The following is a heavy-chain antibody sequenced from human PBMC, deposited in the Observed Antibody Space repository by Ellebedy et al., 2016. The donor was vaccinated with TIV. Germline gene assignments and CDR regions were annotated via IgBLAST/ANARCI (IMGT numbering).Heavy chain of an antibody. D-gene: IGHD3-16*01. CDR2: ITGIGTST. CDR1: GFTFSNYA. Sequence: GGSLRLXXAASGFTFSNYAMSWVRQAPGKGLEWVSAITGIGTSTYYADSVKGRFTISRDNSKNTLSLQMNSLRADDTAIYYCAKPMGPGGRFDAFDIWGQGTLVTVSP. CDR3: AKPMGPGGRFDAFDI. J-gene: IGHJ3*02. V-gene: IGHV3-23*01.